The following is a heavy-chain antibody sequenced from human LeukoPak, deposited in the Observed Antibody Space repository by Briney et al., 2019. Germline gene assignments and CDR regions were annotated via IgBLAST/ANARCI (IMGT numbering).Heavy chain of an antibody. V-gene: IGHV4-59*08. CDR1: GGSISSYY. Sequence: SETLSLTCTVSGGSISSYYWSWIRQPPGKGLEWIGYIYYSGSTNYNPSLKSRVTISVGTSKNQFSLKLSSVTAADTAVYYCARGRDLNWFDPWGQGTLVTVSS. D-gene: IGHD3-10*01. CDR3: ARGRDLNWFDP. J-gene: IGHJ5*02. CDR2: IYYSGST.